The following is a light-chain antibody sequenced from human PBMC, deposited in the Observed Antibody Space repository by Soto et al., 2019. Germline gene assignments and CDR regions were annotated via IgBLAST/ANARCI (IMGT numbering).Light chain of an antibody. J-gene: IGKJ2*01. Sequence: EIVMTQSPATLSVSPGERATLSCRASQSIDANLAWYQHKPGQAPRLLVYGASTRATGIPGRFSVSRSGTEFTLTIRSLQSEDFAIYYCQQYKNWPPYTFGQGTKLEIK. V-gene: IGKV3-15*01. CDR3: QQYKNWPPYT. CDR1: QSIDAN. CDR2: GAS.